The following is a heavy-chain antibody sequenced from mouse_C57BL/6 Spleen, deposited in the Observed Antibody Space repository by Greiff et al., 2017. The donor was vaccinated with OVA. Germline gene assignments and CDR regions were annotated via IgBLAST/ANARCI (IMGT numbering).Heavy chain of an antibody. CDR2: IDPSDGYT. Sequence: QVQLQQPGAELVMPGASVKLSCKASGYTFTSYWMHWVKQRPGQGLEWIGEIDPSDGYTNYNQKFKGKSTLTVDKSSSTAYMQLSSLTSEASAVYDCRGRDDDWYFDDWGKGTTVTVSA. CDR3: RGRDDDWYFDD. CDR1: GYTFTSYW. J-gene: IGHJ1*03. D-gene: IGHD2-13*01. V-gene: IGHV1-69*01.